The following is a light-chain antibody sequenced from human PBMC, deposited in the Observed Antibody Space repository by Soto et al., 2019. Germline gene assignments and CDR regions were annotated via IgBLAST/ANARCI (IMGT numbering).Light chain of an antibody. V-gene: IGKV3-20*01. CDR3: QQYGSSFRYT. CDR2: GAS. J-gene: IGKJ2*01. Sequence: EIVLTQSPGTLSLSPGERATLSCRASQSVNGNYLTWYQQKPGQAPRLLIDGASSRATGIPDRFSGSVCGTDFALTISRLEPEDFAVYYCQQYGSSFRYTFGQGTKLEIK. CDR1: QSVNGNY.